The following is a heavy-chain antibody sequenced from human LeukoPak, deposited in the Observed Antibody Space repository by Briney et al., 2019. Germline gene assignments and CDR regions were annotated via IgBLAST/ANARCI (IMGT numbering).Heavy chain of an antibody. J-gene: IGHJ6*03. CDR3: VRRTDYYMDV. CDR1: GYTFTSYW. CDR2: IYPGDSDT. V-gene: IGHV5-51*03. Sequence: KPGEPLKISCQGSGYTFTSYWIGWVRQLPGKGLEWMGIIYPGDSDTRYSPSFQGQVAISADKSINNAYLKLSSLKALDTAMYYCVRRTDYYMDVWGKGTTVTVSS.